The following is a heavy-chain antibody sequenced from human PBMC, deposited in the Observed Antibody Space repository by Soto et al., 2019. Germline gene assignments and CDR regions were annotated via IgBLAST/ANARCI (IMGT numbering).Heavy chain of an antibody. CDR1: GHTFTSYY. J-gene: IGHJ4*02. V-gene: IGHV1-46*01. D-gene: IGHD3-22*01. Sequence: ASVKVSCKASGHTFTSYYMHWVRQAPGQGLEWMGIINPSGGSTSYAQKFQGRVTMTRDTSTSTVYMELSSLRSEDTAVYYCARLNYYDSSGYYYYFDYWGQGTLVTVSS. CDR2: INPSGGST. CDR3: ARLNYYDSSGYYYYFDY.